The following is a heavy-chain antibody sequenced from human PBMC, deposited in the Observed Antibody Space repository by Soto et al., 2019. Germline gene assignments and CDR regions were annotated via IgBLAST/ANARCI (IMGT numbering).Heavy chain of an antibody. D-gene: IGHD3-22*01. V-gene: IGHV4-61*01. Sequence: SETLSLTCSVSGGSVRIGSYYWTWIRQPPGKGLEWIGYIYKSGTTNYNASLKSRVTISIDTSKNQFFLKLNSVTAADTAVYYCARDSSGRHDYWRKGTLITVSS. CDR1: GGSVRIGSYY. J-gene: IGHJ4*02. CDR3: ARDSSGRHDY. CDR2: IYKSGTT.